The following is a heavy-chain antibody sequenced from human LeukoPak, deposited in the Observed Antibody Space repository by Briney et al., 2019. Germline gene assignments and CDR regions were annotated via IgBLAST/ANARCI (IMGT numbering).Heavy chain of an antibody. V-gene: IGHV1-2*02. J-gene: IGHJ4*02. CDR3: ARGPTVTTDC. Sequence: ASVKVSCKASGYTFTGYYMHWVRQAPGQGLEWMGWINPNTGGTNYAQNFQGRVTMTRDTSISTAYMELSRLKSDDTAVYYCARGPTVTTDCWGQGTLVTVSS. CDR1: GYTFTGYY. CDR2: INPNTGGT. D-gene: IGHD4-17*01.